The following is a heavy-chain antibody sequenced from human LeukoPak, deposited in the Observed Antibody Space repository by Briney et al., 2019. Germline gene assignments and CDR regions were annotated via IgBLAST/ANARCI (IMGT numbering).Heavy chain of an antibody. D-gene: IGHD4-17*01. V-gene: IGHV6-1*01. J-gene: IGHJ4*02. CDR1: GDSVSSNSAA. Sequence: SQTLSLTCAISGDSVSSNSAAWNWIRQSPSRGLEWLGRTYYRSKWYNDYAVSVKSRITINPDTSKNQFSLQLNSVTPEDTAVYYCARDTVPDDYGDYAFDYWGQGTLVTVSS. CDR2: TYYRSKWYN. CDR3: ARDTVPDDYGDYAFDY.